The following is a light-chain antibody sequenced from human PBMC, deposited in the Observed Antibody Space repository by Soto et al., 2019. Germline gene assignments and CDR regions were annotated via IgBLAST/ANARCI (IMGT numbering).Light chain of an antibody. J-gene: IGKJ3*01. Sequence: DIPMTQSPSTLSASVGDRVTITCRASQSISRTLAWYQQKPGKAPSLLIYDASSLEGGVPSRFSGSGFGTEFTLTITNLQPADFATYCCQQYSDFLISFGPGTTVDF. CDR1: QSISRT. CDR3: QQYSDFLIS. CDR2: DAS. V-gene: IGKV1-5*01.